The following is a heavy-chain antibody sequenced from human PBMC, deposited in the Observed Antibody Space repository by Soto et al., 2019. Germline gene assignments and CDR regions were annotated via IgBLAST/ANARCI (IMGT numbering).Heavy chain of an antibody. V-gene: IGHV3-21*01. D-gene: IGHD6-13*01. CDR2: ISSNSAYI. CDR3: TRDASRDSSARGWFDP. CDR1: GFTFRSFT. J-gene: IGHJ5*02. Sequence: KAGGSLRLSCEASGFTFRSFTMNWVRQAPGKGLEWVSTISSNSAYIYYTDALRGRFTISRDNAKNSLHLQMNSLRAEDTAVYYCTRDASRDSSARGWFDPWGPGTLVTVSS.